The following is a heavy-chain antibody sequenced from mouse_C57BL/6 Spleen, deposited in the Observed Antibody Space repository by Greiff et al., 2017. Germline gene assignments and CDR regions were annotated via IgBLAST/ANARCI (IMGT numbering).Heavy chain of an antibody. CDR1: GYSITSGYY. J-gene: IGHJ1*03. V-gene: IGHV3-6*01. Sequence: DVQLQESGPGLVKPSQSLSLTCSVTGYSITSGYYWNWIRQSPGNKLEWMGYISYDGSNNYNPSLKNRISITRDTSKNQFFLKLNSVTTEDTATYYCARENGSSYWYFDVWGTGTTVTVSS. CDR3: ARENGSSYWYFDV. CDR2: ISYDGSN. D-gene: IGHD1-1*01.